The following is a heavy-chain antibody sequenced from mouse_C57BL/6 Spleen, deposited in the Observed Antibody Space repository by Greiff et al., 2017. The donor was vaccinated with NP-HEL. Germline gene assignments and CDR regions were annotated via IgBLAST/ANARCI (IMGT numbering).Heavy chain of an antibody. CDR3: ARSGDYLYYYAMDY. CDR2: IYPGDGDT. Sequence: QVQLQQSGPELVKPGASVKISCKASGYAFSSSWMNWVKQRPGKGLEWIGRIYPGDGDTNYNGKFKGKATLTADKSSSTAYMQLSSLTSEDSSVYCCARSGDYLYYYAMDYWGQGTSVTVSS. J-gene: IGHJ4*01. CDR1: GYAFSSSW. D-gene: IGHD2-13*01. V-gene: IGHV1-82*01.